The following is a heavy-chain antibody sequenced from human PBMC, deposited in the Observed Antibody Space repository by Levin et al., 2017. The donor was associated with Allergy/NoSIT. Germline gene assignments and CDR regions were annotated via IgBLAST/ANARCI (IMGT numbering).Heavy chain of an antibody. CDR1: GGSFSGSY. D-gene: IGHD3/OR15-3a*01. CDR2: INHSGST. CDR3: ASLRTGHEAAFDI. J-gene: IGHJ3*02. Sequence: SQTLSLTCAVYGGSFSGSYWSWIRQPPGKGLEWIGEINHSGSTNYNPSLKSRVTISVDTSKNQFSLKLSSVTAADTAVYYCASLRTGHEAAFDIWGQGTMVTVSS. V-gene: IGHV4-34*01.